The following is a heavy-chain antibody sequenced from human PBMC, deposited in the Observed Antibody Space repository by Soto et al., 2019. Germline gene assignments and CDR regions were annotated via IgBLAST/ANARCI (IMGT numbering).Heavy chain of an antibody. J-gene: IGHJ3*01. D-gene: IGHD1-1*01. V-gene: IGHV3-53*01. CDR3: ASWHEREHTYDV. Sequence: ESGGGLIQPGESRGPSVAAFGLPARAKNYLAGVRKALGRGLEWVSALYDVDGSFYADSVKGRFTTSSDSSKTPVYLQMNGLRPDDTAVYYCASWHEREHTYDVWGQGTTVTVSS. CDR1: GLPARAKNY. CDR2: LYDVDGS.